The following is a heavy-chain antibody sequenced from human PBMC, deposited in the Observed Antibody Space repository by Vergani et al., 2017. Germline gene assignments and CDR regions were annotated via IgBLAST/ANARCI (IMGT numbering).Heavy chain of an antibody. CDR2: INPNSGGT. V-gene: IGHV1-2*04. Sequence: QVQLVQSGAEVKKPGASVKVSCKASGYTFTSYYMHWVRQAPGQGLEWMGWINPNSGGTNYAQKFQGWVTMTRDTSISTAYMELSRLRSDDTAVYYCARAPGRDGYSPVDYWGQGTLVTVSS. D-gene: IGHD5-24*01. J-gene: IGHJ4*02. CDR3: ARAPGRDGYSPVDY. CDR1: GYTFTSYY.